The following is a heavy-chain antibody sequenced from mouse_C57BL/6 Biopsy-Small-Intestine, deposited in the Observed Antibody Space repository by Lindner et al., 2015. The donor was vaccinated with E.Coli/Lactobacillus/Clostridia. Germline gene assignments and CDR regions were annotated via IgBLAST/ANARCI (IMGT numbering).Heavy chain of an antibody. J-gene: IGHJ4*01. D-gene: IGHD1-1*01. CDR2: IYPGDGDT. CDR3: ARRHYYGSSYAMDY. V-gene: IGHV1-80*01. CDR1: GYAFSSYW. Sequence: VQLQESGAELVKPGASVKISCKASGYAFSSYWMNWVKQRPGKGLEWIGQIYPGDGDTNYNGKFKGKATLTADKSSSTAYMQLSSLTSEDSAVYFCARRHYYGSSYAMDYRGQGTSVTVSS.